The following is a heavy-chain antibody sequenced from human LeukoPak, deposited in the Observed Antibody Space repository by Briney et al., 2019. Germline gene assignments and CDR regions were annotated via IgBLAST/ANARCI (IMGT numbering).Heavy chain of an antibody. J-gene: IGHJ6*03. CDR2: ISGGGGST. V-gene: IGHV3-23*01. Sequence: GGSLRLSCAASGFTFSSYAMSWVRQAPGKGLEWVSAISGGGGSTYYADSVKGRFTISRDNSKNTLYLQMNSLRAEDTAVYYCAKVRDYDFWSGYQYYYYYYMDVWGKGTTVTVSS. D-gene: IGHD3-3*01. CDR1: GFTFSSYA. CDR3: AKVRDYDFWSGYQYYYYYYMDV.